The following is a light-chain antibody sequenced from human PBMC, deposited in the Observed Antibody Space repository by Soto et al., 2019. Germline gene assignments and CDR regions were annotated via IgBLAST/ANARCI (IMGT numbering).Light chain of an antibody. CDR2: EVS. Sequence: QSALTQPASVSGSPGQPITISCTGTSSDLGANNYVSWYQHHPGKAPKLLIYEVSNRPSGVSSRFSGSKSGNTASLTISGLQAEDEADYYCSSYINSITFVVFGGGTKLTVL. CDR3: SSYINSITFVV. V-gene: IGLV2-14*01. CDR1: SSDLGANNY. J-gene: IGLJ2*01.